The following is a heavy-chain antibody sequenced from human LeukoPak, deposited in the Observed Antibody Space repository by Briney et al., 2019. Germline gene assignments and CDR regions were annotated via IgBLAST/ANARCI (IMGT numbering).Heavy chain of an antibody. CDR1: GVSISSSNW. CDR3: ARGPTTVTRAFDY. D-gene: IGHD4-17*01. J-gene: IGHJ4*02. Sequence: SETLSLTCAVSGVSISSSNWWTWVRQPQGKGLEWIGEIYHSGSTNYNPSLKSRVTISLDKSKNQFSLRLSSVTAADTAVYYCARGPTTVTRAFDYRGQGTLVTVSS. CDR2: IYHSGST. V-gene: IGHV4-4*02.